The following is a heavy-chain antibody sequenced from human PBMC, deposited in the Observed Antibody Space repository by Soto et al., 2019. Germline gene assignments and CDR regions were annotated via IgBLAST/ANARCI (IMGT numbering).Heavy chain of an antibody. CDR3: ARLTLPEYDFWSGYYTGIGRGYFDY. Sequence: ASVKVSCKASGYAFTSYGISWVRLAPGQGLEWMGWISAYNGNTNYAQKLQGRVTMTTDTSTSTAYMELRSLRSDDTAVYYCARLTLPEYDFWSGYYTGIGRGYFDYWGQGTLLTVSS. D-gene: IGHD3-3*01. J-gene: IGHJ4*02. CDR1: GYAFTSYG. CDR2: ISAYNGNT. V-gene: IGHV1-18*01.